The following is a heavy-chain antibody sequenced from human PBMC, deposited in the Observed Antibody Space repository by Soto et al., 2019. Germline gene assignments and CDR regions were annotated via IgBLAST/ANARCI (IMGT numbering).Heavy chain of an antibody. CDR1: GYTFTVYD. CDR2: INPNSGGT. J-gene: IGHJ5*02. D-gene: IGHD3-9*01. Sequence: ASVKVSCKASGYTFTVYDMHWVRQAPGQGLEWMGWINPNSGGTNYAQKFQGWVTMTRDTSISTAYMELSRLRSDDTAVYYCARAERILRYFDWLSEHNWFDPWGQGTLVTVSS. CDR3: ARAERILRYFDWLSEHNWFDP. V-gene: IGHV1-2*04.